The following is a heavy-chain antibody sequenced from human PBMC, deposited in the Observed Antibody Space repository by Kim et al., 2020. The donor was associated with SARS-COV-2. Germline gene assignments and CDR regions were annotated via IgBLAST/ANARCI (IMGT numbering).Heavy chain of an antibody. V-gene: IGHV4-59*13. J-gene: IGHJ5*02. CDR3: AIVGVGYYDSSGYYYLPYNWFDP. CDR2: IYYSGST. Sequence: SETLSLTCTVSGGSISSYYWSWIRQPPGKGLEWIGYIYYSGSTNYNPSLKSRVTISVDTSKNQFSLKLSSVTAADTAVYYCAIVGVGYYDSSGYYYLPYNWFDPWGQGTLVTVSS. D-gene: IGHD3-22*01. CDR1: GGSISSYY.